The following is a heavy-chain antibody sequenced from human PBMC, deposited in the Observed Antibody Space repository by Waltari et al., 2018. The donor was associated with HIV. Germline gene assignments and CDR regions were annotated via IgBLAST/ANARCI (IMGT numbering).Heavy chain of an antibody. D-gene: IGHD2-21*02. CDR1: GSTFTSYY. CDR2: INPTTGTT. Sequence: QVQLVQSGAEVREPGASVRLSCRASGSTFTSYYINWVRQAPGKGLEWIGIINPTTGTTNYGQNFQGRVTMTRDTSTSTVYMELRSLTSEDTAVYYCARDGPHIVVVTVRTTDGFDIWGQGTMVIVSS. CDR3: ARDGPHIVVVTVRTTDGFDI. J-gene: IGHJ3*02. V-gene: IGHV1-46*01.